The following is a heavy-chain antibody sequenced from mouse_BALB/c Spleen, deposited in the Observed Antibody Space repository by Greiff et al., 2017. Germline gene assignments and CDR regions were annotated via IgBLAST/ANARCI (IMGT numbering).Heavy chain of an antibody. D-gene: IGHD2-10*01. V-gene: IGHV2-6-2*01. J-gene: IGHJ3*01. Sequence: QVQLKESGPDLVAPSQSLSITCTVSGFSLTSYGVHWVRQPPGKGLEWLVVIWSDGSTTYNSALKSRLSISKDNSKSQVFLKMNSLQTDDTAMYYCARQAYYGNYAWFAYWGQGTLVTVSA. CDR2: IWSDGST. CDR1: GFSLTSYG. CDR3: ARQAYYGNYAWFAY.